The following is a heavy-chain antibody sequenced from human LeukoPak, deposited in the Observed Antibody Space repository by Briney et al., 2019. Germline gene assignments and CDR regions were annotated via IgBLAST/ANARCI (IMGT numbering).Heavy chain of an antibody. D-gene: IGHD3-22*01. Sequence: ASVKVSCKASGYTFTGYYMHWVRQAPGQGLEWMGWINPNSGGTNYAQKFQGRVTMTRDTSISTAYMELSRLRSDDTAVYYCARDRLLRAYYYYYYMDVWGKGTTVTVSS. CDR1: GYTFTGYY. J-gene: IGHJ6*03. CDR2: INPNSGGT. CDR3: ARDRLLRAYYYYYYMDV. V-gene: IGHV1-2*02.